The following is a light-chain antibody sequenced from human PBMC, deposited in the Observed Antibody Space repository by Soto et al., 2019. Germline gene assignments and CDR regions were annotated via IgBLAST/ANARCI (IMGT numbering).Light chain of an antibody. J-gene: IGKJ1*01. CDR1: QTFGSW. V-gene: IGKV1-5*03. CDR2: KAS. CDR3: QQYNSYLWT. Sequence: DIQMTQSPSTLSASVGDRVTITCRASQTFGSWLAWYQQKPGKAPKLLMYKASSLESGVPSRFSGSGSGTEFTLTISSLQPDDFATYYCQQYNSYLWTFGQGTKVEIK.